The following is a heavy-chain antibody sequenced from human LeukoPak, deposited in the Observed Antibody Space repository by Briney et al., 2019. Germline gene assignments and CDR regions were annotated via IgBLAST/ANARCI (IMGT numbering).Heavy chain of an antibody. J-gene: IGHJ1*01. CDR1: GSNFTSYW. V-gene: IGHV5-51*01. CDR2: IYPGDADT. D-gene: IGHD3-3*01. CDR3: ARRGRGVGGKYFQH. Sequence: PGESLQISCQGSGSNFTSYWIGWGRQLPGKGLEWMGIIYPGDADTRYSPSFQGQVTISADKSITTAYLQWSSLKASDTAMYYCARRGRGVGGKYFQHWGQGTLVTVSS.